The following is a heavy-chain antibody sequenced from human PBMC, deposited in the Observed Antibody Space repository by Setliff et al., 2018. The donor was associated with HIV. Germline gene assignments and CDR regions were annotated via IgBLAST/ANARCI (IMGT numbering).Heavy chain of an antibody. Sequence: ASVKVSCKASGGTFSSYVISWVRQAPGQRLEWMGWIHAGNGYTKYSQKFQGRVTFTRDTSASAAYMDLSSLRSEDTAVYYCARIWGIPPLYYFDYWGQGTLVTVSS. CDR1: GGTFSSYV. CDR3: ARIWGIPPLYYFDY. D-gene: IGHD3-16*01. CDR2: IHAGNGYT. V-gene: IGHV1-3*01. J-gene: IGHJ4*02.